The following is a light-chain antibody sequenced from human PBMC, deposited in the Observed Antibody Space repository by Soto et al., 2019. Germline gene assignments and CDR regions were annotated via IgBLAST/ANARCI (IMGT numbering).Light chain of an antibody. CDR3: QQYNSWPPYT. Sequence: EIVMTQSPATLSVSPGGRATLSCRASQSVSSNLAWYQQKPGQAPRLLIYGASTRATGIPARFSGSGSGTEFTLTISSLQSEDFAVYYCQQYNSWPPYTCGQGIKLEIK. CDR2: GAS. V-gene: IGKV3-15*01. CDR1: QSVSSN. J-gene: IGKJ2*01.